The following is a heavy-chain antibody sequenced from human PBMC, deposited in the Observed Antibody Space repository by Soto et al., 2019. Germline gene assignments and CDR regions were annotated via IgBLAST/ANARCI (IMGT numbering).Heavy chain of an antibody. CDR1: GYSFTNYG. CDR2: ISAYNGNT. CDR3: ARDRGVAPPVAGNTHYYYYMDV. Sequence: QDQLVQSGVEVKKPGASVKVSCKASGYSFTNYGITWVRQAPGQGFEWMGWISAYNGNTKYAQKFKGRDTMTTDASTSTAYLELRSLRSDDTAVYYCARDRGVAPPVAGNTHYYYYMDVWGKGTTVTVSS. D-gene: IGHD6-19*01. V-gene: IGHV1-18*01. J-gene: IGHJ6*03.